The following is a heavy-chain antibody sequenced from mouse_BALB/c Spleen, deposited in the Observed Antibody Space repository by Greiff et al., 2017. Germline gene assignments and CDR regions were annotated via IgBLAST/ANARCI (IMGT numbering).Heavy chain of an antibody. CDR3: ARRRDGYAMDY. CDR1: GFTFSSYY. Sequence: EVKVVESGGGLVKPGGSLKLSCAASGFTFSSYYMSWVRQTPEKRLELVAAINSNGGSTYYPDTVKGRFTISRDNAKNTLYLQMSSLKSEDTALYYCARRRDGYAMDYWGQGTSVTVSS. V-gene: IGHV5-6-2*01. D-gene: IGHD3-1*01. J-gene: IGHJ4*01. CDR2: INSNGGST.